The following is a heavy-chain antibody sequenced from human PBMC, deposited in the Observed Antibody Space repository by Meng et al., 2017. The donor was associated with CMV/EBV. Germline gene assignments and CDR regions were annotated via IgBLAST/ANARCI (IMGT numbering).Heavy chain of an antibody. D-gene: IGHD3-3*01. Sequence: SETLSLTCTVSGGSISSGDYYWSWIRQPPGKGLEWIGYIYYSGSTYYNPSLKSRVTISVDTSKNQFSLKLSSVTAADTAVYYCARVKLSTIFGVASFDYWGQGTLVTVSS. V-gene: IGHV4-30-4*08. CDR1: GGSISSGDYY. CDR2: IYYSGST. J-gene: IGHJ4*02. CDR3: ARVKLSTIFGVASFDY.